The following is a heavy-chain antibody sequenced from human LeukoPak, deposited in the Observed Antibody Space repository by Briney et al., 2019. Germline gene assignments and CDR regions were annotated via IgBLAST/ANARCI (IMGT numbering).Heavy chain of an antibody. D-gene: IGHD3-22*01. CDR3: LYYDSSGFYYGRLRY. CDR1: GFTFASHA. Sequence: PGGSLRLSCLASGFTFASHAMSWVRQAPGNRLEWVSAITASGDNTYYADSVKGRFTIFRDNSKSTLHLQMNSLRAEDTAMYFCLYYDSSGFYYGRLRYWGQGTLVTVSS. V-gene: IGHV3-23*01. J-gene: IGHJ4*02. CDR2: ITASGDNT.